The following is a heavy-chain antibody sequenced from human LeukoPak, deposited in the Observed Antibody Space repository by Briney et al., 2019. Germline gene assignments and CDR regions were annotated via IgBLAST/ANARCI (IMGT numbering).Heavy chain of an antibody. CDR3: ARETTGWCFGF. Sequence: PGGSLRRSCAASGFRFRSYGLRWVRQAPGKGLDWVANIKQDGSEQYYVDSVKGRFTISRDNAKNELYLEMNRLRGEDTAVYFCARETTGWCFGFWGQGILVTVSS. CDR1: GFRFRSYG. CDR2: IKQDGSEQ. V-gene: IGHV3-7*01. J-gene: IGHJ4*02. D-gene: IGHD6-19*01.